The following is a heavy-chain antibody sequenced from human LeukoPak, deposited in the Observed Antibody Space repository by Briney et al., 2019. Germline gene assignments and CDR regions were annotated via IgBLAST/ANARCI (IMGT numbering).Heavy chain of an antibody. CDR1: GGSFSGYY. V-gene: IGHV4-34*01. J-gene: IGHJ4*02. CDR3: ARGGYSYGHGRYYFDY. Sequence: SETLSLTCAVYGGSFSGYYWGWLRQPPGKGLGWIGEINHSGSTNYNPSLKRRVTISVDTSKNQFSLKLSSVTAADTAVYYCARGGYSYGHGRYYFDYWGQGTLVTVSS. D-gene: IGHD5-18*01. CDR2: INHSGST.